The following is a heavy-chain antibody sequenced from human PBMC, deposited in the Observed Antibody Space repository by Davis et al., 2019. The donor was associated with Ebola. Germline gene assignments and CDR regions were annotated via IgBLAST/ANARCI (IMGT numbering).Heavy chain of an antibody. CDR1: TASTSSRCYS. Sequence: SETLSLTCTVSTASTSSRCYSWGWIRKPPGKGLEWAGRFSYGDTTHYYNPSLRRRVTISVDTSRNQFSLKMGSATAADTAVYYCARPWYSGTYYDAYDIWGQGTMVAVSS. CDR2: FSYGDTT. J-gene: IGHJ3*02. D-gene: IGHD1-26*01. V-gene: IGHV4-39*01. CDR3: ARPWYSGTYYDAYDI.